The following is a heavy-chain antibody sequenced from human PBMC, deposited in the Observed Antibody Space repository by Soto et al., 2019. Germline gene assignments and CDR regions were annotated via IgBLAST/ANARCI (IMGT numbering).Heavy chain of an antibody. Sequence: SVKASCKESGFTFINYYTHWVRQAPGQGLEWMAIINPMGGSTNYAQEFQGRVTLTSDTSTSTVYMELSSLRFEDTALFYCARDLAAGDLWGQGTLVTVSS. CDR3: ARDLAAGDL. D-gene: IGHD6-13*01. J-gene: IGHJ5*02. V-gene: IGHV1-46*01. CDR2: INPMGGST. CDR1: GFTFINYY.